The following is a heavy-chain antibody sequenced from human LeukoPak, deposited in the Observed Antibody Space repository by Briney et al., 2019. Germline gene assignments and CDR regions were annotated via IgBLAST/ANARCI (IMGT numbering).Heavy chain of an antibody. CDR3: ARVSSPWSPRDAFDI. J-gene: IGHJ3*02. V-gene: IGHV6-1*01. CDR2: TYYTSKWYN. Sequence: SQTLSLTCAISGDSVSGKSATWNWIRQSPSRGLEWLGRTYYTSKWYNDYEVSVKSRITINPDTSKNQFSLQLNSVTPEDTAVYYCARVSSPWSPRDAFDIWGQGTMVTVSS. CDR1: GDSVSGKSAT. D-gene: IGHD1-26*01.